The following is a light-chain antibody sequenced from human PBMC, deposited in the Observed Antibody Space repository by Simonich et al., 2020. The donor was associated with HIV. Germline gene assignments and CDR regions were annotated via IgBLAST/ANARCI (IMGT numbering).Light chain of an antibody. CDR1: QSISIW. CDR2: KAS. Sequence: DIQMTQSPSTLSASVGDRVTITCRASQSISIWLAWYQQKPGKAPKLLIYKASSLESGVPSSFSGSGSGTEFTLTISSLQPDDFATYYCQVFNTYSLSFGGGTRVEIK. CDR3: QVFNTYSLS. J-gene: IGKJ4*01. V-gene: IGKV1-5*03.